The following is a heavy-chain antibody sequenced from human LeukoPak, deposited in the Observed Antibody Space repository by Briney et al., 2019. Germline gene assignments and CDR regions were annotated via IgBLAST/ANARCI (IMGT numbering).Heavy chain of an antibody. CDR2: IYPSGDT. D-gene: IGHD6-19*01. Sequence: GASVKGSCTTSGYTFTGHHLHWVRQAPGQGLGWMGWIYPSGDTAYAQNFQGRVTMTRDTSISTAYMELNSLKSDDTAVYYCARSCNSGWSNALDVGGLGTMVTVSA. CDR1: GYTFTGHH. CDR3: ARSCNSGWSNALDV. J-gene: IGHJ3*01. V-gene: IGHV1-2*02.